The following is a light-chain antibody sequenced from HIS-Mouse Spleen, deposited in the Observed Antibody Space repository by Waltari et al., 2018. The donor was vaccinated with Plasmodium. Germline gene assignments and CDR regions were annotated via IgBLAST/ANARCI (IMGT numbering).Light chain of an antibody. Sequence: SYELTQPPSVSVSPRQPASITCSGDKSGDKYACWYQQKPGQSPVLVIYQDSRRPSGIPERFSGSNSGNTATLTISGTQAMDEADYYCQAWDSSTVVFGGGTKLTVL. CDR1: KSGDKY. CDR3: QAWDSSTVV. CDR2: QDS. V-gene: IGLV3-1*01. J-gene: IGLJ2*01.